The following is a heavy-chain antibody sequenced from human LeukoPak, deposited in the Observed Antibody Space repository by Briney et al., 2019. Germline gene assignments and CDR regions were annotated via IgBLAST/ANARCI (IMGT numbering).Heavy chain of an antibody. CDR2: MNPNSGNT. Sequence: ASVKVSCKAFGYTFTSYGINWVRQATGQGLEWMGWMNPNSGNTGYAQKFQGRVTMTRNTSISTAYMELSSLRSEDTAVYYCARDRDDSSGYYRETLFDYWGQGTLVTVSS. D-gene: IGHD3-22*01. J-gene: IGHJ4*02. CDR1: GYTFTSYG. V-gene: IGHV1-8*02. CDR3: ARDRDDSSGYYRETLFDY.